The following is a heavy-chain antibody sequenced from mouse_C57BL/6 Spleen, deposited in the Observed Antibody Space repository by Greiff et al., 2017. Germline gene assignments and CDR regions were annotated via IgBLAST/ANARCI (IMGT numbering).Heavy chain of an antibody. J-gene: IGHJ4*01. D-gene: IGHD2-10*02. CDR2: INPNYGTT. CDR1: GYSFTDYN. CDR3: ASEGYGTPMDY. V-gene: IGHV1-39*01. Sequence: VQLKESGPELVKPGASAKISCKASGYSFTDYNMNWVKQSNGKSLEWIGVINPNYGTTSYNQKFKGKATLTVDQSSSTAYMQLNSLTSEDSAVYYCASEGYGTPMDYWGQGTSVTVSS.